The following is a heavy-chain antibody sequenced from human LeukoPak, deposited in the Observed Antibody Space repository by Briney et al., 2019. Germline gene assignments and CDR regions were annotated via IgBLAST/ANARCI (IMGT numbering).Heavy chain of an antibody. D-gene: IGHD5-18*01. CDR1: GFTFSSYW. CDR2: INGDGRST. CDR3: ARGGEYSYLIGFDY. J-gene: IGHJ4*02. Sequence: PGGSLRLSCAASGFTFSSYWMYWVRQAPGKGLVWVSRINGDGRSTSYADSVKGRFTISIDNAKNTLYLQMNSLRAEDTAGYYCARGGEYSYLIGFDYWGQGTLVTVST. V-gene: IGHV3-74*01.